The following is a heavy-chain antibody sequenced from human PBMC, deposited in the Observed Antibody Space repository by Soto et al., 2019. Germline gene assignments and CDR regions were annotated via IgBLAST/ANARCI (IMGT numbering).Heavy chain of an antibody. D-gene: IGHD2-15*01. CDR1: GFTCGDYA. Sequence: PGWSLRLSCTASGFTCGDYAMSWVRQAPGKGLEWVGFIRGKAYAGTTEYAASVKGRFNISRDDSKSIAYLQMNSLKTEDTAVYYCTRHGGNPSSVYYFYGMDVWRQVSKVTVS. CDR3: TRHGGNPSSVYYFYGMDV. V-gene: IGHV3-49*04. J-gene: IGHJ6*02. CDR2: IRGKAYAGTT.